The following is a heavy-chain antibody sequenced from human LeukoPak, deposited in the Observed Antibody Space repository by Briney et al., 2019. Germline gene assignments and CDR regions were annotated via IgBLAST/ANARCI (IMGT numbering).Heavy chain of an antibody. CDR1: GDSISSSNYY. V-gene: IGHV4-39*01. CDR3: ARPLNYDSSGYYLHDY. D-gene: IGHD3-22*01. Sequence: SETLSPTCTVSGDSISSSNYYWGWIRQPPGKGLEWIGSIYYSGSTYYNPSLKSRVTISVDTSKNQFSLKLTSVTAADTAVYYCARPLNYDSSGYYLHDYWGQGTLVTVSP. J-gene: IGHJ4*02. CDR2: IYYSGST.